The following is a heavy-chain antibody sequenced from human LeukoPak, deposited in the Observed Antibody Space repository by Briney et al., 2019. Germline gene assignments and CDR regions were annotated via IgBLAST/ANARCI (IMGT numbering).Heavy chain of an antibody. J-gene: IGHJ4*02. CDR2: ASTSSTYI. CDR1: GFTFSRYS. Sequence: PGGSLRLSCAASGFTFSRYSMNWVRQGPGKGLEWVSSASTSSTYIYYADSVKGRFTISRDNAKNSLYLQLNSLRAEDTAVYYCARGYCSGGSCYFNYFDYWGQGTLVTVSS. CDR3: ARGYCSGGSCYFNYFDY. V-gene: IGHV3-21*01. D-gene: IGHD2-15*01.